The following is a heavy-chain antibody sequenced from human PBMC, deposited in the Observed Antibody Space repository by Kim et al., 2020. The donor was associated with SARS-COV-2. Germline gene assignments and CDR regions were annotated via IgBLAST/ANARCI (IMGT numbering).Heavy chain of an antibody. V-gene: IGHV1-18*04. D-gene: IGHD2-21*02. J-gene: IGHJ4*02. CDR1: GYTFTSYG. Sequence: ASVKVSCKASGYTFTSYGISWVRQAPGQGLEWMGWISAYNGNTNYAQKLQGRVTMTTDTSTSTAYMELRSLRSDDTAVYYCAREVAYCGGDCSAFDYWGQGTLVTVSS. CDR2: ISAYNGNT. CDR3: AREVAYCGGDCSAFDY.